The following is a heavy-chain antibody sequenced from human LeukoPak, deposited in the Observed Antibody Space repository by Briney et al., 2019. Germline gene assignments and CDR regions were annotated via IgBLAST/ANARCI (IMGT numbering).Heavy chain of an antibody. CDR2: INWNGGST. CDR3: ARRHSSSWWFDP. Sequence: PGGSLRLSCAASGFTFDDYGMSWVRQAPGKGLEWVSGINWNGGSTGYADSVKGRFTISRGNAKNSLYLQMNSLRAEDTALYHCARRHSSSWWFDPWGQGTLVTVSS. D-gene: IGHD6-13*01. V-gene: IGHV3-20*01. J-gene: IGHJ5*02. CDR1: GFTFDDYG.